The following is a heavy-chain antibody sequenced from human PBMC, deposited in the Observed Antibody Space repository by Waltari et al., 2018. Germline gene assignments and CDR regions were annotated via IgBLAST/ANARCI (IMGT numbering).Heavy chain of an antibody. J-gene: IGHJ4*02. CDR2: INAGNCNT. D-gene: IGHD3-3*01. V-gene: IGHV1-3*01. Sequence: QVQLVQSGAEVKKPGASVKVSCKASGYTFTSYAMHWVRQAPGQRLEWMGWINAGNCNTKYSQKFQCRVTITRDTSASTAYMELSSLRSEDTAVYYCAREHYDFWSGYSFGYWGQGTLVTVSS. CDR1: GYTFTSYA. CDR3: AREHYDFWSGYSFGY.